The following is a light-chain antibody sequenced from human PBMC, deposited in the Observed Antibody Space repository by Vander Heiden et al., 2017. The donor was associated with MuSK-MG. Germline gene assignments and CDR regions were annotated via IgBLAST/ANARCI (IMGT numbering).Light chain of an antibody. CDR1: QSVNKNY. CDR2: HAS. Sequence: EIVLTQSPDPLSLSPGERATLSCRARQSVNKNYLAWYQQRPGQAPRLLIFHASSRATGIPDRFSGSGSGTDFTLSISRLEPEDYAVYYCQQHEDLPLHTFGQGTKVXIK. V-gene: IGKV3-20*01. CDR3: QQHEDLPLHT. J-gene: IGKJ2*01.